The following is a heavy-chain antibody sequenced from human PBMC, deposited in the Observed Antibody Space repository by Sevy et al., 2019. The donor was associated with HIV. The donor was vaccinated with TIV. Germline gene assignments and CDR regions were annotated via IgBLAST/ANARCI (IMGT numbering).Heavy chain of an antibody. CDR1: GGPISSCY. V-gene: IGHV4-59*01. Sequence: SETLSLTCSVSGGPISSCYWSWIRQPPGKRLEWIGYIHYSGSTNYNPSLNSRLTISVDTSKNQFSLRLTSVTAADTAVYYCARAPPVRSGDDSLNWFDPWGQGILVTVSS. CDR3: ARAPPVRSGDDSLNWFDP. J-gene: IGHJ5*02. CDR2: IHYSGST. D-gene: IGHD5-12*01.